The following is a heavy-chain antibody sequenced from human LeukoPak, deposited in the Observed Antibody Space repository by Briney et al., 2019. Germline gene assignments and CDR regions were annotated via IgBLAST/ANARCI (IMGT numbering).Heavy chain of an antibody. J-gene: IGHJ4*02. CDR2: IDSDAIST. Sequence: PGGSLRLSCAASGFTFSSYWMHWVRQAPGKGLVWVSRIDSDAISTTYADSVKGRFTISRDNAKNTLYLQMNSLRAEDTAVYYCARKGLSSYYFDSRGQGALVTVSS. CDR1: GFTFSSYW. D-gene: IGHD6-6*01. V-gene: IGHV3-74*01. CDR3: ARKGLSSYYFDS.